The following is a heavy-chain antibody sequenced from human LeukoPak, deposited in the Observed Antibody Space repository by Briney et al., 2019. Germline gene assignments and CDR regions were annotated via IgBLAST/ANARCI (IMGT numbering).Heavy chain of an antibody. CDR3: AKDPYDILTGYYGMDV. V-gene: IGHV3-30*02. CDR1: GFTFSSYG. D-gene: IGHD3-9*01. CDR2: IRYDGSNK. J-gene: IGHJ6*02. Sequence: PGGSLRLSCAASGFTFSSYGMHWVRQAPGKGLEWVAFIRYDGSNKYYADSVKGRFTISRDNSKNTLYLRMNSLRAEDTAVYYCAKDPYDILTGYYGMDVWGQGTTVTVSS.